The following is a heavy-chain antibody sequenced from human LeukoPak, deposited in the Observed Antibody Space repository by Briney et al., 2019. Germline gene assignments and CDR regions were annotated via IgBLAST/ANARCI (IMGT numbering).Heavy chain of an antibody. CDR1: GGSISRYY. D-gene: IGHD3-10*01. Sequence: PSETLSLTCTVSGGSISRYYWSWIRQPPVKGLEWIGRIYTSGSTNYNPSLKSRVTMSVDTSKNQFSLKLSSVTAADTAVYYCARDYYGSGSYYNDWFDPWGQGTLVTVSS. CDR3: ARDYYGSGSYYNDWFDP. CDR2: IYTSGST. J-gene: IGHJ5*02. V-gene: IGHV4-4*07.